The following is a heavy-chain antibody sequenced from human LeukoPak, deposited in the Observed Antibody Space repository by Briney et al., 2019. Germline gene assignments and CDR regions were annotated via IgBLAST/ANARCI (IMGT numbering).Heavy chain of an antibody. D-gene: IGHD6-19*01. CDR2: IYYSGST. CDR3: ARAVSGRFDY. J-gene: IGHJ4*02. V-gene: IGHV4-59*08. Sequence: PSETLSLTCTVSGGSLSPYHWGWIRQPPGKGLEWTGYIYYSGSTNYNPSLNSRVTISVDTSKNQFSLRLSSVTAADTAIYYCARAVSGRFDYWGQGTLVTVSS. CDR1: GGSLSPYH.